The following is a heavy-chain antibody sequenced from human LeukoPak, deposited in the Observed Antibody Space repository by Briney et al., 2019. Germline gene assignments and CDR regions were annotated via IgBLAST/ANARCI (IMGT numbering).Heavy chain of an antibody. CDR3: AKGVGSSWLSTLSQVAMDV. CDR1: GFTFSKYG. Sequence: GRSLRLSCAASGFTFSKYGMHWVRQAPGKGLEWVAVISHDGNNKYYADSVKGRFTISRDNSMNTLYLQMNSLRTEDTAVYYCAKGVGSSWLSTLSQVAMDVWGKGTTVTVSS. V-gene: IGHV3-30*18. CDR2: ISHDGNNK. D-gene: IGHD3-9*01. J-gene: IGHJ6*04.